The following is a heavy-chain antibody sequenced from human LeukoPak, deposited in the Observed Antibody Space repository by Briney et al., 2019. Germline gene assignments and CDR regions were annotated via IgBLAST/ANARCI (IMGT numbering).Heavy chain of an antibody. J-gene: IGHJ3*02. CDR1: GGSISSYY. Sequence: SETLSLTCTVSGGSISSYYGSWIRQPPGKGLEWIGYISYSGSTDYNPSLKSRVTISLDTSKNQFSLRLSSVTAADTAVYYCARETRLHSGSYSNDAFDIWGQGTMVTVSS. D-gene: IGHD1-26*01. CDR2: ISYSGST. CDR3: ARETRLHSGSYSNDAFDI. V-gene: IGHV4-59*01.